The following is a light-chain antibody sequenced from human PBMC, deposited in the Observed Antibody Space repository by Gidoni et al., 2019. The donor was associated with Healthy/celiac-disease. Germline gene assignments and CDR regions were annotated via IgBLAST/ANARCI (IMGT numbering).Light chain of an antibody. CDR1: QSISSW. CDR2: KAS. Sequence: IQMTQSPSTLSASLGDRVTLPCRASQSISSWLAWYQQKPGKAPKLLIYKASSLESGVPSRFSGSGSGTEFTLTISSLQPDDFATYYCQQYNSYSYTFGQGTKLEIK. J-gene: IGKJ2*01. V-gene: IGKV1-5*03. CDR3: QQYNSYSYT.